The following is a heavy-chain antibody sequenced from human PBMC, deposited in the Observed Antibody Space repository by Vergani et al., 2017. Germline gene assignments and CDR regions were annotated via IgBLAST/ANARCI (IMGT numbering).Heavy chain of an antibody. CDR3: AREGYCTNGVCFTLFDV. D-gene: IGHD2-8*01. CDR1: GASVSSSVSSSGYS. J-gene: IGHJ4*02. CDR2: IRHDGIT. V-gene: IGHV4-39*07. Sequence: QVRLQESGPGLVKPSETLSLTCTVSGASVSSSVSSSGYSWGWIRQPPGKGLEWIGEIRHDGITHYSPSLKSRVTISIDTSTHQFSLNLRSVTAADTAVYYCAREGYCTNGVCFTLFDVWGQGALVTVSS.